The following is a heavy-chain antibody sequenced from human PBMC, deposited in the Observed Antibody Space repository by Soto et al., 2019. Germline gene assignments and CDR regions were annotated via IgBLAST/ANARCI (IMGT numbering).Heavy chain of an antibody. CDR2: MNPNSGNT. J-gene: IGHJ6*02. Sequence: ASVKVSCKASGYTFTSYDINWVRRATGQGLEWMGWMNPNSGNTGYAQKFQGRVTMTRNTSISTAYMELSSLGSEDTAVYYCASGTTVVRSDYYYYGMDVWGQGTTVTVSS. CDR1: GYTFTSYD. D-gene: IGHD4-17*01. CDR3: ASGTTVVRSDYYYYGMDV. V-gene: IGHV1-8*01.